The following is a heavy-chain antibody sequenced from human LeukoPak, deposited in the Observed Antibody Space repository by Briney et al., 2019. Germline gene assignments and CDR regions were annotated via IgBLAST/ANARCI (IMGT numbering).Heavy chain of an antibody. CDR2: IYYSGST. D-gene: IGHD2-21*02. V-gene: IGHV4-59*01. CDR1: GGSISSYY. CDR3: ASCGGDCYSNAFDI. J-gene: IGHJ3*02. Sequence: SETLSLTCTVSGGSISSYYWSWIRQPPGKGLEWIGYIYYSGSTSYNPSLKSRVTISVDTSKNQFSLKLSSVTAADTAVYYCASCGGDCYSNAFDIWGQGTMVTVSS.